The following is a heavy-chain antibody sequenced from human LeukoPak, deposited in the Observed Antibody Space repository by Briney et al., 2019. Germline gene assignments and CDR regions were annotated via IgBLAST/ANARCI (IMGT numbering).Heavy chain of an antibody. V-gene: IGHV3-15*01. J-gene: IGHJ6*02. CDR2: IKSKTDGGTT. CDR3: TTDGPSSTSPYGMDV. CDR1: GFTFSNAW. D-gene: IGHD2-2*01. Sequence: GGSLRLSCAASGFTFSNAWMSWVRQAPGKGLEWVGRIKSKTDGGTTDHAAPVKGRFTISRDDSKNTLYLQMNSLKTEDTAVYYCTTDGPSSTSPYGMDVWGQGTTVTVSS.